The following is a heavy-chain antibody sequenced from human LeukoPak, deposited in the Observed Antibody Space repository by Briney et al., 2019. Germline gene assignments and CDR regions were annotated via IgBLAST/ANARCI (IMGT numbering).Heavy chain of an antibody. CDR2: INHSGST. V-gene: IGHV4-34*01. D-gene: IGHD6-13*01. Sequence: PSETLSLTCAVYGGSFSGYYWSWIRQPPGKGLEWIGEINHSGSTNYNPSLKSRVTISVDTSKNQFSLKLSSVTAADTAVYYCGRPYRFSSSWYYYYYGMDVWGQGTTVTVSS. CDR3: GRPYRFSSSWYYYYYGMDV. J-gene: IGHJ6*02. CDR1: GGSFSGYY.